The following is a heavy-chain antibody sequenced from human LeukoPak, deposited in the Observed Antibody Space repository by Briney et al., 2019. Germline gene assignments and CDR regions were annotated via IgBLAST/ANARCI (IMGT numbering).Heavy chain of an antibody. D-gene: IGHD3-10*01. CDR1: GYTFTSYG. Sequence: SVKVSCKASGYTFTSYGISWVRQAPGQGLEWMGWISAYNGNTNYAQKLQGRVTMTTDTSTSTAYMELRSLRSDDTAVYYCAGEKDVLLWFGEFHPLDYWGQGTLVTVSS. CDR2: ISAYNGNT. J-gene: IGHJ4*02. CDR3: AGEKDVLLWFGEFHPLDY. V-gene: IGHV1-18*01.